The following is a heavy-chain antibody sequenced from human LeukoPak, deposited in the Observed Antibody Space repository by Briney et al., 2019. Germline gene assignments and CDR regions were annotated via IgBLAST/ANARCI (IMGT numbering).Heavy chain of an antibody. CDR2: IYYSGST. CDR3: ARSLGYSYGPLYYYYGMDV. Sequence: SETLSLTCTVSGGSISSYYWSWIRQPPGKGLEWIGYIYYSGSTNYNPSLKSRVTISVDTSKNQFSLKLSSVTAADTVVYYCARSLGYSYGPLYYYYGMDVWGQGTTVTVS. J-gene: IGHJ6*02. D-gene: IGHD5-18*01. V-gene: IGHV4-59*08. CDR1: GGSISSYY.